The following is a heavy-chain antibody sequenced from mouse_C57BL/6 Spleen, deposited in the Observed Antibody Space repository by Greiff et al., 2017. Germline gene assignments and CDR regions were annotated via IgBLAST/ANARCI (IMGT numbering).Heavy chain of an antibody. CDR2: IDPEDGDT. D-gene: IGHD2-1*01. Sequence: EVQLQQSGAELVRPGASVKLSCTASGFNIKDYYMHWVKQRPEQGLEWIGRIDPEDGDTEYAPKFQGKATMTADTSSNTAYLQLSSLTSEDTAVYYCTVYYGNYVGAYWGQGTLVTVSA. CDR1: GFNIKDYY. CDR3: TVYYGNYVGAY. J-gene: IGHJ3*01. V-gene: IGHV14-1*01.